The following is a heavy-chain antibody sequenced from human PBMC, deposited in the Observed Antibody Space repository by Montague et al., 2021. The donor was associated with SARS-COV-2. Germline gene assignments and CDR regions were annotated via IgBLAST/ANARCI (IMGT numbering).Heavy chain of an antibody. CDR1: GVSIISAPYF. CDR2: IFYNGTS. J-gene: IGHJ4*02. Sequence: SETLSLTCTVSGVSIISAPYFWSWIRQPPGKGLEWIGNIFYNGTSHTNPSLYSRVTISFDTSKSQLSLRLTSVTAADTAVYFCARHKACYFAPYYFDYWGQGTVVTVSS. CDR3: ARHKACYFAPYYFDY. D-gene: IGHD2/OR15-2a*01. V-gene: IGHV4-39*01.